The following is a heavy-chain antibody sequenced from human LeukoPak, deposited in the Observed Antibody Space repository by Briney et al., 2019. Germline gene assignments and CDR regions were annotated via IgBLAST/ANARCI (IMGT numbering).Heavy chain of an antibody. CDR2: IYTSGST. V-gene: IGHV4-4*07. J-gene: IGHJ4*02. CDR3: ARDIPYSSGWFEEAYYFDY. D-gene: IGHD6-19*01. Sequence: SETLSLTCTVSGGSISSYYWSWIRQPAGKGLEWIGRIYTSGSTNYNPSLKSRVTMSVDTSKNQFSLKLSSVTAADTAVYYCARDIPYSSGWFEEAYYFDYWGQGTLVTVSS. CDR1: GGSISSYY.